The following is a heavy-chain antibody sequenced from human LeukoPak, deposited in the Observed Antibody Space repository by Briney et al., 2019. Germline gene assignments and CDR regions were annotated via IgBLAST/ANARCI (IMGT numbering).Heavy chain of an antibody. CDR2: IIPIFGTA. CDR1: GGTFSSYA. V-gene: IGHV1-69*13. D-gene: IGHD6-13*01. Sequence: ASVKVSCKASGGTFSSYAISWVRQAPGQGLEWMGGIIPIFGTANYAQKFQGRVTITADESTSTAYMELSSLRSEDTAVYYCARDQSSPGTFDYWGQGTLVTVSS. J-gene: IGHJ4*02. CDR3: ARDQSSPGTFDY.